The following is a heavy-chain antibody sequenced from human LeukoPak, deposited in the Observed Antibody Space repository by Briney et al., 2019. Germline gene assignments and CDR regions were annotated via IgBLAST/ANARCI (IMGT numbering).Heavy chain of an antibody. CDR3: ARDLSSGYYDNWFDP. Sequence: SETLSLTCAVYVGSFSGYYWSWIRQPPGKGLEWIGEINHSGSTNYNPSLKSRVTISVDTSKNQFSLKLSSVTAADTAVYYCARDLSSGYYDNWFDPWGQGTLVTVSS. D-gene: IGHD3-22*01. CDR1: VGSFSGYY. J-gene: IGHJ5*02. V-gene: IGHV4-34*01. CDR2: INHSGST.